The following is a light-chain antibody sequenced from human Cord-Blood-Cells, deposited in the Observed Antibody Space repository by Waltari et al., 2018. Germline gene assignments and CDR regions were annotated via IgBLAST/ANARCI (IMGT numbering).Light chain of an antibody. V-gene: IGLV2-14*01. J-gene: IGLJ1*01. Sequence: QSALPQPASVSAPPGPPLTISCARARSDVAGHHYVPWYQQHPGKAPKLMIYDVSNRPSGVSNRFSGSKSGNTASLTISGLQAEDEADYYCSSYTSSSTLVYVFGTGTKVTVL. CDR2: DVS. CDR1: RSDVAGHHY. CDR3: SSYTSSSTLVYV.